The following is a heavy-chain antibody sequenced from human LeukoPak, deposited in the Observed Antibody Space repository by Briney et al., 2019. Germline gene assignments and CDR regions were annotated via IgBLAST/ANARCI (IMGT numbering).Heavy chain of an antibody. V-gene: IGHV3-53*01. CDR3: LTRSTDY. Sequence: GGSLRLSCAASGFTVSSNYMSWVRQAPGKGLEWVSVIYSGGSTYYADSVKGRFTISRDNSKNTLYLQMNSLRAEDTAVYYRLTRSTDYWGQGTLVTVSS. J-gene: IGHJ4*02. CDR2: IYSGGST. D-gene: IGHD3-9*01. CDR1: GFTVSSNY.